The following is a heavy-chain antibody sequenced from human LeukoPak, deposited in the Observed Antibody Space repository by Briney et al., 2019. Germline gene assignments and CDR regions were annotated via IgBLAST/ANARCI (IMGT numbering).Heavy chain of an antibody. CDR2: INPNSGGT. V-gene: IGHV1-2*04. D-gene: IGHD3-10*01. CDR1: GYTFTGYY. Sequence: GASVKVSCKASGYTFTGYYMHWVRQAPGQGLEWMGWINPNSGGTNYAQKFQGWVTMTRDTSISTAYMELSRLRSDDTAVYYCARDRGLLWFGELGDAFDIWGQGTMVTVSS. J-gene: IGHJ3*02. CDR3: ARDRGLLWFGELGDAFDI.